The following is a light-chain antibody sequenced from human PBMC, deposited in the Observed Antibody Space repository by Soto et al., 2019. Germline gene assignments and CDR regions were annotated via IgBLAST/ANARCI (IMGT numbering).Light chain of an antibody. V-gene: IGLV2-23*02. Sequence: QSVLTQPASVSGSPGQSITISCTGTSSDVGSYNLVSWNQQHPGKAPKLMIYEVSKRPSGVSNRFSGSKSGNTASLTISGLQAEDEADYYCCSYAGSSTPVVFGGGTQLTVL. J-gene: IGLJ2*01. CDR1: SSDVGSYNL. CDR2: EVS. CDR3: CSYAGSSTPVV.